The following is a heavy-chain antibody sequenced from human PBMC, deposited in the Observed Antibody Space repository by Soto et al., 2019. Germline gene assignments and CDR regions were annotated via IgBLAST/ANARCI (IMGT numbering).Heavy chain of an antibody. CDR2: INPNSGGT. Sequence: ASVKVSCKASGYTFTGYYMHWVRQAPGQGLEWMGWINPNSGGTNYAQKFQGRVTMTRDTSISTAYMELSRPRSDDTAVYYCARAGGSGWHGTDAFDIWGQGTMVTVSS. CDR1: GYTFTGYY. D-gene: IGHD6-19*01. J-gene: IGHJ3*02. CDR3: ARAGGSGWHGTDAFDI. V-gene: IGHV1-2*02.